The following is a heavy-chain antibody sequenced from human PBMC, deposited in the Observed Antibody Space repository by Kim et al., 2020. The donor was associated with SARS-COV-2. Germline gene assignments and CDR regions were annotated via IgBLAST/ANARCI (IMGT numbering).Heavy chain of an antibody. CDR3: AHRLGWFGGGAFDI. CDR2: IYLDDDK. CDR1: GFSLSTSGVG. J-gene: IGHJ3*02. D-gene: IGHD3-10*01. V-gene: IGHV2-5*02. Sequence: SGPTLVNPTQTLTLTCTFSGFSLSTSGVGVGWIRQPPGKALEWLALIYLDDDKRSSPSLKSRLTITKDTSKNQVVLTMTNMDPVDTATYYCAHRLGWFGGGAFDIWGQGTMVTVSS.